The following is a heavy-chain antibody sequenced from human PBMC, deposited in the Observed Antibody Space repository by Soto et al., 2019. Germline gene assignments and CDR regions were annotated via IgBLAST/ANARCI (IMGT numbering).Heavy chain of an antibody. V-gene: IGHV3-23*01. J-gene: IGHJ3*02. CDR2: ITGSGGGT. CDR3: STDPNGDYIGAFDN. D-gene: IGHD4-17*01. Sequence: EVQLLESGGRLVPPGGSLRLSCAGSRFSFSNYAMTWARQAPGEGLEWVSSITGSGGGTTYADSVKGRFTISRDNSKNILYLQMDGLRADDTAVYYCSTDPNGDYIGAFDNWGQGTMVTVSS. CDR1: RFSFSNYA.